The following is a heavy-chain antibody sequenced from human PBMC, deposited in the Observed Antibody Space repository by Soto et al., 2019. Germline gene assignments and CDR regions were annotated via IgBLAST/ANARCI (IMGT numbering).Heavy chain of an antibody. V-gene: IGHV3-30-3*01. CDR2: MSKDGSAK. Sequence: QVQLVESGGGVVQPGRSLRLSCVASGFTFSSYAMYWVRQAPGKGLEWVTVMSKDGSAKFYADSVRGRFTISRDNSKNTLFVQMNSRRPDDMAVYYCARKTIYSGRRGCIDYWGQGTLVNGSS. J-gene: IGHJ4*02. CDR1: GFTFSSYA. D-gene: IGHD1-26*01. CDR3: ARKTIYSGRRGCIDY.